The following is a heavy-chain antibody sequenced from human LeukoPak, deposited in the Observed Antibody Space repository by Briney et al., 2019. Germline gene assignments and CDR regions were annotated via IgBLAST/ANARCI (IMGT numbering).Heavy chain of an antibody. V-gene: IGHV4-34*01. Sequence: PSETLSLTCAVYGGSFSGYYWSWIRQPPGKGLEWIGEINHSGSTNYNPSLKSRVTISVDTSKNQFSLKLSSVTAADTAVYYCARGARLRLMTTRYYFDYWGQGTLVTVSS. J-gene: IGHJ4*02. CDR3: ARGARLRLMTTRYYFDY. D-gene: IGHD4-11*01. CDR1: GGSFSGYY. CDR2: INHSGST.